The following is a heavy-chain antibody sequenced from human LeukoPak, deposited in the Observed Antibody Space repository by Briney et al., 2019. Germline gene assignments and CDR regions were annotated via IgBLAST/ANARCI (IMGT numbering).Heavy chain of an antibody. CDR2: ISGSGATT. CDR1: GFTFSNHA. V-gene: IGHV3-23*01. CDR3: ARVFGSGRFSSEPNWFDP. D-gene: IGHD3-10*01. Sequence: GGSLRLSCAASGFTFSNHAMSWVRQAPGKGLEWVSAISGSGATTYYADSVKGRLTISRDNSKNTLYLQMNRLRAEDTAVYYCARVFGSGRFSSEPNWFDPWGQGTLVSVPS. J-gene: IGHJ5*02.